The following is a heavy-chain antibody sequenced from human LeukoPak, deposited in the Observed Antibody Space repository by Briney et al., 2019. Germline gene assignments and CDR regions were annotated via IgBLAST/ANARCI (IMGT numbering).Heavy chain of an antibody. D-gene: IGHD3-9*01. J-gene: IGHJ1*01. V-gene: IGHV3-48*02. Sequence: GGSLRLSCAASGFTFSSYSMNWVRQAPGKGLEWVSYISSSSSTIYYADSVKGRFTISRDNAKNSLYLQMNSLRDEDTAVYYCARDEYYGILTGYLAGYFQHWGQGTLVTVSS. CDR2: ISSSSSTI. CDR3: ARDEYYGILTGYLAGYFQH. CDR1: GFTFSSYS.